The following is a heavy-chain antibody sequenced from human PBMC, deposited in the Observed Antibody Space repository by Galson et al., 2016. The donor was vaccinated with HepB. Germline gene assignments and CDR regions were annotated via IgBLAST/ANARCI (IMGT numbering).Heavy chain of an antibody. CDR1: GFTFSSNA. D-gene: IGHD2-21*01. V-gene: IGHV3-30*04. CDR3: ARDSAALAIRYSYRGMDV. J-gene: IGHJ6*02. Sequence: SLRLSCAASGFTFSSNAMHWVRQAPGKGLEWVAVISYEGSIQDYADSVRGRFTIPRDNSKNTLYLHMNSLRAEGTAVYWCARDSAALAIRYSYRGMDVWGQGTTVTVSS. CDR2: ISYEGSIQ.